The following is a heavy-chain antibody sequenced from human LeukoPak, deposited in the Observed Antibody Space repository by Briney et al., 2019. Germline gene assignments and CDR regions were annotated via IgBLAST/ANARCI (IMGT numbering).Heavy chain of an antibody. CDR3: ARGPHYYSYYGLDV. J-gene: IGHJ6*02. CDR1: GGSISSSSYY. Sequence: SETLSLTCTVSGGSISSSSYYWGWIRQPPGKGLEWIGSIYYSGSTYYNPSLKGRVTISVDTSKNQFSLKLSSLTAADTAVYFCARGPHYYSYYGLDVWGQGTTVTDSS. CDR2: IYYSGST. V-gene: IGHV4-39*07.